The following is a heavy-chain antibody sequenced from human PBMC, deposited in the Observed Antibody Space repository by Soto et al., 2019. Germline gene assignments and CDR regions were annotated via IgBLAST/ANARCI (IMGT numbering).Heavy chain of an antibody. D-gene: IGHD3-22*01. J-gene: IGHJ2*01. V-gene: IGHV4-31*03. CDR2: IYYSGST. CDR1: GGSISSGGYY. CDR3: ASDPYYDSSGYWHWYFAL. Sequence: PSETLSLTCTVSGGSISSGGYYWSWIRQHPGKGLEWIGYIYYSGSTYYNPSLKSRVTISVDTSKNQFSLKLSSVTAADTAVYYSASDPYYDSSGYWHWYFALWARGPPVTVSS.